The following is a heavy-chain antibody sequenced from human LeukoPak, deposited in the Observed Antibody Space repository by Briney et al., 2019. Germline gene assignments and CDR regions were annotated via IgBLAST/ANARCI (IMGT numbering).Heavy chain of an antibody. CDR3: ARDRAGTLDY. V-gene: IGHV3-11*06. Sequence: GGSLRLSCAASGFTFSDYYMSWIRQAPGKGLAWVSYISSSSSYTNYADSVKGRFTISRDNAKNSLYLQMNSLRAEDTAVYYCARDRAGTLDYWGQGTLVTVSS. CDR2: ISSSSSYT. D-gene: IGHD6-13*01. J-gene: IGHJ4*02. CDR1: GFTFSDYY.